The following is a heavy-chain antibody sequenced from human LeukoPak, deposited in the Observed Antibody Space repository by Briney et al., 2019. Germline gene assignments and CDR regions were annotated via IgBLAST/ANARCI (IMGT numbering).Heavy chain of an antibody. CDR3: ADEVIVVVPAAVPVAFDI. J-gene: IGHJ3*02. V-gene: IGHV3-30*02. CDR2: IRYDGSNK. CDR1: GFTFSSYG. Sequence: QPGGSLRLSCAASGFTFSSYGMHWVRQAPGKGLEWVAFIRYDGSNKYYADSVKGRFTISRDNSKNTLYLQMNSLRAEDTAVYYCADEVIVVVPAAVPVAFDIWGQGTMVTVSS. D-gene: IGHD2-2*01.